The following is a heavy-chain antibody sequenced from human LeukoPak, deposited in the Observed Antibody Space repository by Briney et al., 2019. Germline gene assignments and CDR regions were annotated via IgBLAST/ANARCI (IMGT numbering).Heavy chain of an antibody. Sequence: GGSLRLSCAASGFTFSSYAMSWVRQAPGKGLERVSAISGNGGSTYYADSVKGRFTISRDNSKNTLYLQMNSLRAEDTAVYYCANLARGWYYFDYWGQGTLVTVSS. CDR3: ANLARGWYYFDY. V-gene: IGHV3-23*01. CDR1: GFTFSSYA. J-gene: IGHJ4*02. CDR2: ISGNGGST. D-gene: IGHD3-10*01.